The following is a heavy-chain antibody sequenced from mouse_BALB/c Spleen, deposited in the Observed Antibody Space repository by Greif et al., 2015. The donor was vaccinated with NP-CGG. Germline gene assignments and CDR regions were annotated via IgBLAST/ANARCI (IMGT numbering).Heavy chain of an antibody. CDR1: GYTFTSYW. Sequence: LQESGAELVKPGASVKLSCKASGYTFTSYWMHWVKQRPGQGLEWIGEIDPSDSYTNYNQKFKGKATLTVDKSSSTAYMQLSSLTSEDSAVYYCARRRFDYLGQGTTLTVSS. CDR3: ARRRFDY. V-gene: IGHV1-69*02. J-gene: IGHJ2*01. CDR2: IDPSDSYT.